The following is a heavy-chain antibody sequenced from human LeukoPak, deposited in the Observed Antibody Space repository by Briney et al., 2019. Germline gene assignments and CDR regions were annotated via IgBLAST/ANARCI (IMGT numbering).Heavy chain of an antibody. CDR3: ARDRLGPSFSVSHFDL. Sequence: GGSLRLSCATSGFTFVDYGLSWVRRAPGKGLEWLCAINYNGAITDYADSVKGRFTISRDNAKNSLYLRMDSLRAEDTALYYCARDRLGPSFSVSHFDLWGQGTLVSVSS. J-gene: IGHJ4*02. CDR1: GFTFVDYG. D-gene: IGHD3-3*02. CDR2: INYNGAIT. V-gene: IGHV3-20*04.